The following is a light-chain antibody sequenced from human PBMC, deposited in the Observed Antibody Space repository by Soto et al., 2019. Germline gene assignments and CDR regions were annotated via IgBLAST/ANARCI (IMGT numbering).Light chain of an antibody. J-gene: IGLJ2*01. Sequence: QSALTQPASVSGSPGQSITISCTGTSSDIGKYNYVSWYQQQPGKAPKLIISDVSSRPSGISYRISGAKSGNTASLTISRLQPEDEADYYCSSLTTTDTVIFGGGTKQTVL. V-gene: IGLV2-14*03. CDR3: SSLTTTDTVI. CDR2: DVS. CDR1: SSDIGKYNY.